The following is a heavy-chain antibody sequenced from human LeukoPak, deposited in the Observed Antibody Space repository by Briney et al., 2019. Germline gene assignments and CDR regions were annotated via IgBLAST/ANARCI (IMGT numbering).Heavy chain of an antibody. V-gene: IGHV1-18*04. CDR2: ISAYNGNT. J-gene: IGHJ4*02. D-gene: IGHD4-17*01. Sequence: GASVKVSCKASGYTFTGYYMHWVRQAPGQGLEWMGWISAYNGNTNYAQKLQGRVTMTTDTSTRTAYMEMRSLRSDDTAVYYCARDRYGDSVAYPDYWGQGTLVTVSS. CDR1: GYTFTGYY. CDR3: ARDRYGDSVAYPDY.